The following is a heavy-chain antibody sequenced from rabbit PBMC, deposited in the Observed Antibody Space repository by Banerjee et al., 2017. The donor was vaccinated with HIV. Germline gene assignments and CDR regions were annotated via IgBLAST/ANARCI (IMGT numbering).Heavy chain of an antibody. CDR3: ARGLVAGVLDL. D-gene: IGHD3-3*01. J-gene: IGHJ3*01. Sequence: QEQLEESGGDLVKPEGSLTLTCTASGFSYSNSYWICWVRQAPGKGLELIACIYTSSGSTYYASWAKGRFTISKTSSTTVFLQMTSLTAADTATYFCARGLVAGVLDLWGQGTLVTVS. V-gene: IGHV1S45*01. CDR1: GFSYSNSYW. CDR2: IYTSSGST.